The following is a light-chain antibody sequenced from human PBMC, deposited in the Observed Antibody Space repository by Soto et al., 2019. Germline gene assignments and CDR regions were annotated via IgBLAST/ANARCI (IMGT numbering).Light chain of an antibody. V-gene: IGKV3-15*01. CDR2: GAS. J-gene: IGKJ1*01. Sequence: EIVMTQSPATLSVSPGERATLSCRASQSISTNLAWYQQKPGQAPRLLIYGASTRATGIPARFSGSGSETEFTLTISSLQSEDLAVYYCQQYNKWPRTFGQGTKVEIK. CDR1: QSISTN. CDR3: QQYNKWPRT.